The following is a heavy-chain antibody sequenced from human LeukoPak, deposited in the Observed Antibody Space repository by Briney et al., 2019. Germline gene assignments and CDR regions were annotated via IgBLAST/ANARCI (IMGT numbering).Heavy chain of an antibody. V-gene: IGHV3-23*01. CDR3: AKDPSSSWQENWFDP. CDR1: GFTLSSYA. D-gene: IGHD6-13*01. CDR2: ISGSGGST. J-gene: IGHJ5*02. Sequence: GGSLRLSCAASGFTLSSYAMSWVRQAPGKGLEWVSAISGSGGSTYYADSVKGRFTISRDNSKNTLYLQMNSLRAEDTAVYYCAKDPSSSWQENWFDPWGQGTLVTVSS.